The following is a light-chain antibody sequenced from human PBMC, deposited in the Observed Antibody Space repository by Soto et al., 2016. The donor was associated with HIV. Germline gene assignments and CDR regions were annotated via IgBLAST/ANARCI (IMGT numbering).Light chain of an antibody. CDR3: QVWDISSDHRV. Sequence: SYELTQPPSVSVSPGQTASITCSGDKLGDKYACWYQQKPGQSPVLVIYQDSKRPPGIPERFSGSNSGNTATLTISRVEAGDAADYYCQVWDISSDHRVFGTGTKVTVL. J-gene: IGLJ1*01. CDR2: QDS. V-gene: IGLV3-1*01. CDR1: KLGDKY.